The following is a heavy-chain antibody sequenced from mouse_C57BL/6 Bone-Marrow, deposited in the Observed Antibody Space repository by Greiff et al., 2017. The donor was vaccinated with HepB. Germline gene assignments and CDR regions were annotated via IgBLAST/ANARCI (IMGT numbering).Heavy chain of an antibody. CDR3: TTYGNYLYFDY. CDR2: IDPENGDT. Sequence: VQLKQSGAELVRPGASVKLSCTASGFNIKDDYMHWVKQRPEQGLEWIGWIDPENGDTEYASKFQGKATITADTSSNTAYLQLSSLTSEDTAVYYCTTYGNYLYFDYWGQGTTLTVSS. J-gene: IGHJ2*01. V-gene: IGHV14-4*01. D-gene: IGHD2-10*02. CDR1: GFNIKDDY.